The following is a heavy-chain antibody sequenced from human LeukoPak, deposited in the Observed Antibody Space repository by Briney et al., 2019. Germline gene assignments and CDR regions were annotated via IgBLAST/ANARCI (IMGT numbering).Heavy chain of an antibody. CDR3: TTGPLRLVRGVTDS. V-gene: IGHV3-23*01. J-gene: IGHJ4*02. D-gene: IGHD3-10*01. Sequence: PGGSLRLSCAASGFTFSSYGMSWVRQAPGKGLEWVSAISGSGGSTYYADSVKGRFTISRDNSKNTLYLQMNSLKTEDTAVYYCTTGPLRLVRGVTDSWGQGTLVTVSS. CDR1: GFTFSSYG. CDR2: ISGSGGST.